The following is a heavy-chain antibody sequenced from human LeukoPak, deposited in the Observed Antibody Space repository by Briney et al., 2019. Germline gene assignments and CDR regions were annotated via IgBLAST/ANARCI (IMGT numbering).Heavy chain of an antibody. Sequence: GGFLRLSCAASGFTFSNYGMHWVRQAPGKGLEWVAVIWYDGSNKYYADSVKGRFTISRDNSKNTLYLQMSSLRAEDTAVYYCARDGPRLYTALYGMDVWGQGTTVTVSS. CDR3: ARDGPRLYTALYGMDV. V-gene: IGHV3-33*01. D-gene: IGHD5-18*01. CDR2: IWYDGSNK. J-gene: IGHJ6*02. CDR1: GFTFSNYG.